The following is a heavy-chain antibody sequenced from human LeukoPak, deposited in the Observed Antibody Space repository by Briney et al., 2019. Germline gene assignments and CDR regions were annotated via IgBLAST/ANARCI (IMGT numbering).Heavy chain of an antibody. D-gene: IGHD7-27*01. V-gene: IGHV3-33*01. CDR1: GFSFSDYA. CDR2: IWNDSSNK. J-gene: IGHJ4*02. CDR3: ARGRRVLLGTQRDFDY. Sequence: GRSLRLSCTTSGFSFSDYAMHWVRQSPGKGLEWVAVIWNDSSNKYYAKSLEGRFAVSRDNSKNTLYLQMNSLRAEDTAVYYCARGRRVLLGTQRDFDYWGQGTLVTVSS.